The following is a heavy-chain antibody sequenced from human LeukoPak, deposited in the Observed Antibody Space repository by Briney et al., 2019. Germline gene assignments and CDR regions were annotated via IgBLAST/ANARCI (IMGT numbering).Heavy chain of an antibody. CDR2: IYYSGST. V-gene: IGHV4-39*07. Sequence: NPSETLSLTCTVSGGSISSSSYYWGWIRQPPGKGLEWIGSIYYSGSTNYNPSLKSRVTISVDTSKNQFSLKLSSVTAADTAVYYCARDQYCSSTRCSTGYYYMDVWGKGTTVTVSS. CDR3: ARDQYCSSTRCSTGYYYMDV. D-gene: IGHD2-2*01. J-gene: IGHJ6*03. CDR1: GGSISSSSYY.